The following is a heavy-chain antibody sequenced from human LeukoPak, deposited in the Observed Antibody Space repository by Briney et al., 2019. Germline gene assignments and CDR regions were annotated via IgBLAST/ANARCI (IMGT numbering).Heavy chain of an antibody. CDR2: ISSSSYI. V-gene: IGHV3-21*04. J-gene: IGHJ2*01. CDR3: AKDIAAAGTGWYFDL. Sequence: GGSLRLSCAASGFTFSSYSMNWVRQAPGKGLEWVSSISSSSYIYYADSVKGRFTISRDNAKNSLYLQTNSLRAEDTALYYCAKDIAAAGTGWYFDLWGRGTLVTVSS. D-gene: IGHD6-13*01. CDR1: GFTFSSYS.